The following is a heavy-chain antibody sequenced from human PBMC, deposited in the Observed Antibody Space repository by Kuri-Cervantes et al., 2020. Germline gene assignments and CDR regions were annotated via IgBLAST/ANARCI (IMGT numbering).Heavy chain of an antibody. CDR3: ARVVGSGSYYPLY. Sequence: SETLSLTCAVSGGSISSGGSCWTWIRQSPGKGLEWIGYIHHSGNSYYNPSLKSRVTISVDGSKNQFSLKLTSVTTADTAVYYCARVVGSGSYYPLYWGQGTLVTVSS. J-gene: IGHJ4*02. V-gene: IGHV4-30-2*06. CDR1: GGSISSGGSC. D-gene: IGHD3-10*01. CDR2: IHHSGNS.